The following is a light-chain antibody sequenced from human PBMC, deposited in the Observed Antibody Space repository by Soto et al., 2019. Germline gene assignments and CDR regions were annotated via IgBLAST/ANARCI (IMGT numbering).Light chain of an antibody. J-gene: IGLJ1*01. CDR1: ISDVGAYNH. Sequence: QSALTQPASVSGSPGQSNTIACTGTISDVGAYNHVSWYQHHQGKAPKLMIYDVSSRPSGVSNRFSGSNSGNTASLTISGLQAEDETDYYCCSYTTSTTYVFGTGTKLTVL. CDR3: CSYTTSTTYV. V-gene: IGLV2-14*03. CDR2: DVS.